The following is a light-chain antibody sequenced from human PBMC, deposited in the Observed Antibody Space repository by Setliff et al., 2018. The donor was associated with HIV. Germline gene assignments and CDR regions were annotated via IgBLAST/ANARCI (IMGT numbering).Light chain of an antibody. CDR3: SSYTSSSTFYV. Sequence: LTQPASVSGSPGQSITISCTGTSSDVGGYNYVSWYQQHPGKAPKLMIYEVSNRPSGVSNRFSGSKSGNTASLTISGLQAEDEADYYCSSYTSSSTFYVFGTGTKVTVL. CDR2: EVS. V-gene: IGLV2-14*01. J-gene: IGLJ1*01. CDR1: SSDVGGYNY.